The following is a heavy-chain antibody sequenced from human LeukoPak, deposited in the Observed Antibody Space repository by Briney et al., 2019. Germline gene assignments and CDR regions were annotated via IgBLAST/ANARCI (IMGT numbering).Heavy chain of an antibody. J-gene: IGHJ4*02. CDR1: GFTIGDHC. CDR3: VRKLLGAGPIYDFFDF. D-gene: IGHD1-26*01. CDR2: SKSEGTTT. Sequence: GGTLSLTCVASGFTIGDHCWSWVPQAPGKGLEWISYSKSEGTTTSYAYPVKGRFTTSRDNAKDTLYLQMGSLAIEDTAIYFCVRKLLGAGPIYDFFDFWGQGILVTVSS. V-gene: IGHV3-11*01.